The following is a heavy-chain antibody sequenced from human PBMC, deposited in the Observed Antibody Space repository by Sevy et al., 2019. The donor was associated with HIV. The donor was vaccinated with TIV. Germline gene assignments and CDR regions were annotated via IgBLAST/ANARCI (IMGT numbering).Heavy chain of an antibody. J-gene: IGHJ4*02. CDR1: GFTFSNAW. V-gene: IGHV3-15*01. Sequence: WGSLRLSCAASGFTFSNAWMSWVRQAPGKGLEWVGRIKSKTDGGTTDYAAPVKGRFTISRDDSKNTLYLQMNSLKTEDTAVYYCTTDTLRDYFDYWGQGTLVTVSS. CDR2: IKSKTDGGTT. CDR3: TTDTLRDYFDY.